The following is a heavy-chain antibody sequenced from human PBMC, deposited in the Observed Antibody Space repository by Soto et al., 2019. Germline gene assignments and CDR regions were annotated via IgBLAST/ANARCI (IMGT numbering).Heavy chain of an antibody. J-gene: IGHJ3*02. V-gene: IGHV4-30-4*01. CDR3: AKFYYDSSGSRPPNGAFDI. D-gene: IGHD3-22*01. Sequence: PSETLSLTXTVSGGSISSGDYYWSWIRQPPGKGLEWIGYIYYSGSTNYNPSLKSRVTISVDTPKNQFSLKLSSVTAADTAVYYCAKFYYDSSGSRPPNGAFDIWGQGTMVTVSS. CDR2: IYYSGST. CDR1: GGSISSGDYY.